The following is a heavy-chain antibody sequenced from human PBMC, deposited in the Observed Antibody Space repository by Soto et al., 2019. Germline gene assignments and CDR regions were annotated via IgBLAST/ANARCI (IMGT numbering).Heavy chain of an antibody. CDR1: GGSISNHY. CDR2: IYYNGNT. V-gene: IGHV4-59*11. CDR3: TRANWYSEY. J-gene: IGHJ4*02. Sequence: QVQLQESGPGLVKPSETLSLTCTVSGGSISNHYWSWIRQPPGKGLEWIGYIYYNGNTNYNPSLKSRVCMSVDTSKNQISLKLSSVTAADTAVYYCTRANWYSEYWGQGTLVTVSS. D-gene: IGHD7-27*01.